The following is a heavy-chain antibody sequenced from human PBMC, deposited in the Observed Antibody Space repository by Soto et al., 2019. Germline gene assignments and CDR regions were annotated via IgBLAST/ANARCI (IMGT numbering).Heavy chain of an antibody. V-gene: IGHV4-59*01. CDR3: ARGTRLQLWYYFDY. J-gene: IGHJ4*02. D-gene: IGHD6-25*01. CDR1: GGSISSYY. Sequence: SETLSLTCTVSGGSISSYYWSWIRQPPGKGLEWIGYIYYSGSTNYNPSLKSRVTISVDTSKNQSSLKLSSVTAADTAVYYCARGTRLQLWYYFDYWGQGTLVTVSS. CDR2: IYYSGST.